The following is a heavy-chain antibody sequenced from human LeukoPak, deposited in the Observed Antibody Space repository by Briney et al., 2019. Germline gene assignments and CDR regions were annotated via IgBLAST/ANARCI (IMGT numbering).Heavy chain of an antibody. D-gene: IGHD3-10*01. Sequence: GASVKVSCKVSGYTLTELSMHWVRQAPGKGLEWMGGFDPEDGETIYAQKFQGRVTMTEDTSTDTAYMELSSLRSEDTAVYYCATHSYYYGSGSYPILDYWGQGTLVTVSS. J-gene: IGHJ4*02. CDR2: FDPEDGET. V-gene: IGHV1-24*01. CDR3: ATHSYYYGSGSYPILDY. CDR1: GYTLTELS.